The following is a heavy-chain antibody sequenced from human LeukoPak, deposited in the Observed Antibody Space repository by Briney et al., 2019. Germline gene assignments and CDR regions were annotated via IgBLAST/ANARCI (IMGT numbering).Heavy chain of an antibody. CDR3: ARLITMVRGVSQYNWFDP. CDR2: IYYSGST. CDR1: GGSISSYY. D-gene: IGHD3-10*01. V-gene: IGHV4-59*01. Sequence: PSETLSLTCTVSGGSISSYYWSWIRQPPGKGLEWIGYIYYSGSTNYNPSLKSRVTISVDTSKNQFSLKLSSVTAADTAVYYCARLITMVRGVSQYNWFDPWGQGTLVTVSS. J-gene: IGHJ5*02.